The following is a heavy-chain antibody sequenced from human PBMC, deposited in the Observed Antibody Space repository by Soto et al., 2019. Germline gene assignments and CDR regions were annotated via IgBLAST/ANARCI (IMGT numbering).Heavy chain of an antibody. CDR3: ARVGGCSGGSCYSSGYYYYGMDV. CDR1: GCSISSYY. D-gene: IGHD2-15*01. CDR2: IYYSGST. J-gene: IGHJ6*02. V-gene: IGHV4-59*01. Sequence: PSETLSLTCPVSGCSISSYYWSWIRQPPGKGLEWIGYIYYSGSTNYNPSLKSRVTISVDTSKNQFSLKLSSVTAADTAVYYCARVGGCSGGSCYSSGYYYYGMDVWGQGTTVTVSS.